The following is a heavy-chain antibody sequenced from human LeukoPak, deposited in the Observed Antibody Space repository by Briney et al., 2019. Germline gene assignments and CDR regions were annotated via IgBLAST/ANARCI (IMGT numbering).Heavy chain of an antibody. D-gene: IGHD3-10*01. Sequence: PGGSLRLSCAASGFTFSSYNMNWVRQAPGKGLEWVSYISSSSRTIYYADSVKGRFTISRDNAKNSLYLQLNSLRDEDTAVYYCARELYGSGIEIYFDYWGQGTLVTVSS. V-gene: IGHV3-48*02. CDR1: GFTFSSYN. CDR2: ISSSSRTI. J-gene: IGHJ4*02. CDR3: ARELYGSGIEIYFDY.